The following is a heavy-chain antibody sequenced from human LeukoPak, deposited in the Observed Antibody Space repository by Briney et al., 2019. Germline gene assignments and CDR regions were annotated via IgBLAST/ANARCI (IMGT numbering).Heavy chain of an antibody. V-gene: IGHV3-73*01. CDR3: AKVLSTNYGSGTFFDWFDP. D-gene: IGHD3-10*01. CDR2: IRSKANSYAT. J-gene: IGHJ5*02. Sequence: PGGSLRLSCAASGFTFSGSAMHWVRQASGKGLEWIGRIRSKANSYATAYAASVKGRFTISRDDSKNTLYLQMNSLRAEDTAVYYCAKVLSTNYGSGTFFDWFDPWGQGTLVTVSS. CDR1: GFTFSGSA.